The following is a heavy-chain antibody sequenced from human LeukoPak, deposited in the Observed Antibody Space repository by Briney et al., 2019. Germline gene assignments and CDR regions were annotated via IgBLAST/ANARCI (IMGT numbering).Heavy chain of an antibody. CDR3: TRGIGYNSFDY. CDR2: IRSKAYGGTT. D-gene: IGHD5-24*01. Sequence: GGSLRLSCTASGFTFGDYAMSWVRQAPGKGLEWVGFIRSKAYGGTTEYAASVKGRFTVSRDDSKSIAYLQMDSLKTEDTAVYYCTRGIGYNSFDYWGQGTLVTVSS. CDR1: GFTFGDYA. V-gene: IGHV3-49*04. J-gene: IGHJ4*02.